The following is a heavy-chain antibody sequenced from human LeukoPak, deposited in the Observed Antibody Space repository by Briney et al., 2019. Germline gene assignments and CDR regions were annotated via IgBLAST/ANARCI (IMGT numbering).Heavy chain of an antibody. CDR1: GGSISSSSYY. CDR2: IYFSGST. Sequence: SETLSLTCTVSGGSISSSSYYWGWIRQPPGKGLEWIGNIYFSGSTYYNPSLKSRVTISVDTSKNQFSLKLSSVTAADTAVYYCAAWGSRDWYFDLWGRGTLATVSS. V-gene: IGHV4-39*01. J-gene: IGHJ2*01. CDR3: AAWGSRDWYFDL. D-gene: IGHD7-27*01.